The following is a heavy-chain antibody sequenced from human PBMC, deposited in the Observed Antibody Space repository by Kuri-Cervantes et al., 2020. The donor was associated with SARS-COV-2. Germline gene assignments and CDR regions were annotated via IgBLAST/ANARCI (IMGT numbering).Heavy chain of an antibody. Sequence: ESLKISCTVSGGSISSYYWSWIRQPPGKGLEWIGYIYYSGSTNYNPSLKGRVTISVDTSKNQFSLKLSSVTAADTAVYYCAREGYCSGGSCFDYWGQGTLVTVSS. J-gene: IGHJ4*02. CDR2: IYYSGST. D-gene: IGHD2-15*01. V-gene: IGHV4-59*01. CDR1: GGSISSYY. CDR3: AREGYCSGGSCFDY.